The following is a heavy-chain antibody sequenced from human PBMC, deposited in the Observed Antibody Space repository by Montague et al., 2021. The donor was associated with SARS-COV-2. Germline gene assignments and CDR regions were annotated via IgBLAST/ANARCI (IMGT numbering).Heavy chain of an antibody. J-gene: IGHJ4*02. D-gene: IGHD3-10*01. CDR1: GFSFNNFG. V-gene: IGHV3-30*18. CDR2: ISYDGSIQ. CDR3: AKDATIFWFERGRGTFDN. Sequence: SLRLSCAASGFSFNNFGMHWVRQAPGQGLEWVAIISYDGSIQYYAESVKGRFAISRDWSKNTLYLQMSSLRPEDTAVYYCAKDATIFWFERGRGTFDNWGRGTLAAVPS.